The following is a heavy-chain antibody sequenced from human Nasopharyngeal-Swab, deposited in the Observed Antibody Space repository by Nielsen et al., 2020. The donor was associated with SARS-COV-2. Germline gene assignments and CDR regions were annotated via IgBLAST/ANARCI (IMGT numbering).Heavy chain of an antibody. V-gene: IGHV3-73*01. CDR1: GFAFSASA. Sequence: GESLKISCAASGFAFSASAIHWVRQASGKGLEWVARIGDKDHNYATTYGASVQGRFTISRDDSKNKAFLQMDSLKTEDTALYYCTTDFYFDYWGQGTLVTVSS. J-gene: IGHJ4*02. CDR3: TTDFYFDY. CDR2: IGDKDHNYAT.